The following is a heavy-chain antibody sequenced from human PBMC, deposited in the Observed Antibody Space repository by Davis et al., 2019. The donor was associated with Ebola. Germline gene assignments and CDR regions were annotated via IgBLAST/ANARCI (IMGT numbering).Heavy chain of an antibody. D-gene: IGHD3-22*01. V-gene: IGHV4-34*01. CDR3: ARGPMIVVVIASTDDAFDI. CDR2: INHSGST. CDR1: GFTFSSYS. Sequence: GSLRLSCAASGFTFSSYSMNWIRQPPGKGLEWIGEINHSGSTNYNPSLKSRVTISVDTSKNQFSLKLSSVTAADTAVYYCARGPMIVVVIASTDDAFDIWGQGTMVTVSS. J-gene: IGHJ3*02.